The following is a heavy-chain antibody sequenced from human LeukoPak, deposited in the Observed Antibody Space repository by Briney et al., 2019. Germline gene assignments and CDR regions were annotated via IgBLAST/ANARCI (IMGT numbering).Heavy chain of an antibody. CDR2: IYTSGST. J-gene: IGHJ4*02. D-gene: IGHD3-16*01. CDR3: ARGPPSPGGDY. CDR1: GGSISSGSYY. Sequence: SETLSLTCTVSGGSISSGSYYWSWIRQPAGKGLEWIGRIYTSGSTNYNPSLKSRVTISVDTSKNQFSLKLSSVTAADTAVYYCARGPPSPGGDYWGQGTLVTVSS. V-gene: IGHV4-61*02.